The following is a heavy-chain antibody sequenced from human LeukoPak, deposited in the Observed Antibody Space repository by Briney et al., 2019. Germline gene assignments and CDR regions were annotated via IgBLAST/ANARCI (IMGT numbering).Heavy chain of an antibody. V-gene: IGHV3-9*01. D-gene: IGHD5-18*01. J-gene: IGHJ4*02. CDR1: GFIFDDYV. Sequence: GGSLRLSCAASGFIFDDYVMYWVRQAPGKGLEWVSGISWNSVSIGNADSVKGRFTISRDNAKNSLYLQMNSLKTKDTAVYYCTTDVGRRIQLWLCWGQGTLVTVSS. CDR2: ISWNSVSI. CDR3: TTDVGRRIQLWLC.